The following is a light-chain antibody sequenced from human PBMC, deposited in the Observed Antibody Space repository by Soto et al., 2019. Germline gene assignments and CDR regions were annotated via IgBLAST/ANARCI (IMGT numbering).Light chain of an antibody. J-gene: IGKJ1*01. V-gene: IGKV1-5*01. CDR3: QQYHRYSRT. CDR1: QSINNW. CDR2: DAS. Sequence: DIQMTQSPSILSASIGDRVTITCRASQSINNWLAWYQQKPGKAPKLLIYDASSLHSGVPSRFTGSGFGTEFTLTISSLQPEDFATYYCQQYHRYSRTFGQGTKVDIK.